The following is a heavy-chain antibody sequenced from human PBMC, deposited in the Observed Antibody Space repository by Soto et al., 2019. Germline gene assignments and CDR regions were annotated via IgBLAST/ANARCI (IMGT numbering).Heavy chain of an antibody. CDR2: ISGGGGGT. CDR3: VKSRAVAGPLSSYFDY. D-gene: IGHD6-19*01. V-gene: IGHV3-23*01. CDR1: GFTFSTYV. Sequence: PGGSLRLSCAASGFTFSTYVMSWVRQAPRKGLEWVSVISGGGGGTYYAASVKGRFTISRDNSKNTLYLQMNSLRAEDTAIYYCVKSRAVAGPLSSYFDYWGQGTLVTVSS. J-gene: IGHJ4*02.